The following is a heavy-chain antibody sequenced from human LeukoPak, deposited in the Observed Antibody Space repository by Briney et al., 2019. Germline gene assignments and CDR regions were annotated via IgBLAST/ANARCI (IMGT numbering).Heavy chain of an antibody. D-gene: IGHD3-10*01. CDR1: GGSINSSSYY. CDR2: IYYSGST. Sequence: PSETLSLTCTVSGGSINSSSYYWVWMRQPPGKGLEWIGSIYYSGSTYYNPSLKSRVTISVDTSKNQFSLRLNSVTAADTAVYYCARHTSMVRGVMKYYFDYWGQGTLATVSS. J-gene: IGHJ4*02. CDR3: ARHTSMVRGVMKYYFDY. V-gene: IGHV4-39*01.